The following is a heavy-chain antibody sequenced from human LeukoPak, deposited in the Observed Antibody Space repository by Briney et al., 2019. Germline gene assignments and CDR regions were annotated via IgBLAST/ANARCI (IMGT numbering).Heavy chain of an antibody. CDR1: GYTFTSYY. Sequence: ASVEVSCKASGYTFTSYYMHWVRQAPGQGLEWMGIINPSGGSTSYAQKFQGRVTMTRDTSTSTVYMELSSLRSEDTAVYYCARGFRRAAAGPRGNWFDPWGQGTLVTVSS. D-gene: IGHD6-13*01. CDR3: ARGFRRAAAGPRGNWFDP. V-gene: IGHV1-46*01. J-gene: IGHJ5*02. CDR2: INPSGGST.